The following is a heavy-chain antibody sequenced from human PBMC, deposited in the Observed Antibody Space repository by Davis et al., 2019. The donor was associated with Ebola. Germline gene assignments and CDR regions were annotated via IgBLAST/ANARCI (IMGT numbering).Heavy chain of an antibody. D-gene: IGHD6-13*01. CDR3: AKGRSEAATGPTREFDY. V-gene: IGHV3-23*01. J-gene: IGHJ4*02. Sequence: PAGSLRLSCAASGFTFSSYAMTWVRQAPGKGLEWVSVVSASGVDTFYADSVKGRLTISRDNSKNTLNVQMDSLRAEDTAMYYCAKGRSEAATGPTREFDYWGQGTLVTVSS. CDR2: VSASGVDT. CDR1: GFTFSSYA.